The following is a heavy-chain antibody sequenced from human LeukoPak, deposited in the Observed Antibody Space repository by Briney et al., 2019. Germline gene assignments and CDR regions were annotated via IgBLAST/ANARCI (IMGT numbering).Heavy chain of an antibody. CDR2: INPSGTGT. V-gene: IGHV1-46*01. Sequence: ASVKVSCKASGGTFSSYAISWVRQAPGQGLEWMGVINPSGTGTSYAQKFQGRITMSRDTSTSTVYMELSSLRSDDTAVYYCARVEQWLAVDDYWGQGTLVTVSS. D-gene: IGHD6-19*01. CDR3: ARVEQWLAVDDY. CDR1: GGTFSSYA. J-gene: IGHJ4*02.